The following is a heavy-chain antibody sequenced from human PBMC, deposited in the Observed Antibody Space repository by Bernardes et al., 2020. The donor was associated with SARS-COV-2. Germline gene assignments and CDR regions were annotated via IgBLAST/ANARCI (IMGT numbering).Heavy chain of an antibody. CDR3: ARVDTAMVPRKALYGMDV. V-gene: IGHV1-18*04. CDR1: GYTFTSYG. J-gene: IGHJ6*02. CDR2: ISAYNGNT. D-gene: IGHD5-18*01. Sequence: ASVKVSCKASGYTFTSYGISWVRQAPGQGLEWMGWISAYNGNTNYAQKLQGRVTMTTDTSTSTAYMELRSLRSDDTAVYYCARVDTAMVPRKALYGMDVWGQGTTVTVSS.